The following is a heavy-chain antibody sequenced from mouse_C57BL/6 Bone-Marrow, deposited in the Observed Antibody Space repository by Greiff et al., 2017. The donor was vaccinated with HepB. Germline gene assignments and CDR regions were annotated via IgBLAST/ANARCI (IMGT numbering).Heavy chain of an antibody. Sequence: VQLKESGAELVRPGASVKLSCTASGFNIKDDYMHWVKQRPEQGLEWIGWIDPENGDTEYASKFQGKATITADTSSNTAYLQLSSLTSEDTAVYYCTPEDYDDWGQGTTRTVSS. CDR3: TPEDYDD. J-gene: IGHJ2*01. V-gene: IGHV14-4*01. CDR2: IDPENGDT. CDR1: GFNIKDDY.